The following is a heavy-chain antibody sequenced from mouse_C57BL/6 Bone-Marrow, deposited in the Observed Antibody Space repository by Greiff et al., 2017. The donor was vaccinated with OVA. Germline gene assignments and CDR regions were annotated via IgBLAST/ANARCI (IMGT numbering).Heavy chain of an antibody. D-gene: IGHD1-1*01. V-gene: IGHV1-55*01. CDR1: GYTFTSYW. Sequence: VQLQQSGAELVKPGASVKMSCKASGYTFTSYWITWVKQRPGQGLEWIGDIYPGSGSTNYNEKFKSKATLTVDTSSSTAYMQLSSLTSEDSAVYYCARGLYYYGSSYGYWGQGTTLTVSS. CDR3: ARGLYYYGSSYGY. CDR2: IYPGSGST. J-gene: IGHJ2*01.